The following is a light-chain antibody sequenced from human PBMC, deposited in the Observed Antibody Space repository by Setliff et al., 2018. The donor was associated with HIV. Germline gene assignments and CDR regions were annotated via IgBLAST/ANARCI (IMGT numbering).Light chain of an antibody. V-gene: IGLV3-21*03. J-gene: IGLJ1*01. CDR3: QVWDNNSDHYV. CDR2: DAS. Sequence: SYELTQPPSVSVAPGKTATITCGGNNIGSKSVHWYQRKPGQAPLMVVYDASDRPSGLPDRFSGSKSGNTATLTISRVNAGYDADYYCQVWDNNSDHYVFGTGTKVTGL. CDR1: NIGSKS.